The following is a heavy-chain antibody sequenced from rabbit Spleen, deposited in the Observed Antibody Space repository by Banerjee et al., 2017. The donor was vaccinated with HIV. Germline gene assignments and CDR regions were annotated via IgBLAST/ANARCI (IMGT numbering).Heavy chain of an antibody. Sequence: QLVESGGGLVQPGGSLKLSCKASGFDFSTYSMSWVRQAPGKGLEWIGYIVPIFGVTYYANWVNGRFPISSHNAQNTLYLQLSSLTAADTATYFCARDLTDVIGWNFYLWGQGTLVTVS. CDR1: GFDFSTYS. V-gene: IGHV1S7*01. D-gene: IGHD1-1*01. CDR2: IVPIFGVT. J-gene: IGHJ4*01. CDR3: ARDLTDVIGWNFYL.